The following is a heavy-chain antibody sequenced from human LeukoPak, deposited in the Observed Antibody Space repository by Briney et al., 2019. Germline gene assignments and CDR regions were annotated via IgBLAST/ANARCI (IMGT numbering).Heavy chain of an antibody. CDR1: GYTFTSYG. CDR2: INPNSGNT. Sequence: ASVKVSCKASGYTFTSYGISWVRQAPGQGFEWMGWINPNSGNTNYAQKLQGRVTMTTDTSTSTAYMELRSLRSDDTAVYYCARQRYYDFWSGSFPFDYWGQGTLVTVSS. V-gene: IGHV1-18*01. J-gene: IGHJ4*02. CDR3: ARQRYYDFWSGSFPFDY. D-gene: IGHD3-3*01.